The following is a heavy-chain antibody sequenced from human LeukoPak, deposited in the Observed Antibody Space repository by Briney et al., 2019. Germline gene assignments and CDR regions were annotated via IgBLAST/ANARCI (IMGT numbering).Heavy chain of an antibody. V-gene: IGHV3-23*01. CDR2: ISGSGGST. D-gene: IGHD2-15*01. CDR3: AKATLCSGGSCYFGFDY. J-gene: IGHJ4*02. Sequence: GGSLRLSCAASGFTFSSYGMSWVRQAPGKGREGGSAISGSGGSTYYADSVKGRFTISRDNSKKTLYLQMNSLRAEDTAVYYCAKATLCSGGSCYFGFDYWGQGTLVTVSS. CDR1: GFTFSSYG.